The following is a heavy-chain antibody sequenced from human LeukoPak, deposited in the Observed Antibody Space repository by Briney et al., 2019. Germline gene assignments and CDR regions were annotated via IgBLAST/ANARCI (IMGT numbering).Heavy chain of an antibody. CDR2: IYYSGST. J-gene: IGHJ4*02. Sequence: SETLSLTCTVSGGSISSNYWSWIRQPPGKGLEWIGYIYYSGSTNYNPSLKSRVTISVDTSKNQFSLKLSSVTAADTAVYYCARRDYYDSSGYSLKDDYWGQGTLVTVSS. CDR1: GGSISSNY. V-gene: IGHV4-59*08. D-gene: IGHD3-22*01. CDR3: ARRDYYDSSGYSLKDDY.